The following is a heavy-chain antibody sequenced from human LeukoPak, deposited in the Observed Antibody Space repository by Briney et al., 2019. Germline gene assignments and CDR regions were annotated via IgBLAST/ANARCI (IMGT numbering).Heavy chain of an antibody. CDR1: GFTFSSYA. CDR2: ISYDGSNK. J-gene: IGHJ4*02. CDR3: ARPYDGYDLVPFDY. Sequence: PGRSLRLSCAASGFTFSSYAMHWVRQAPGKGLEWLAVISYDGSNKYYADSVKGRFTISRDNSKNTLYLQMNSLRAEDTAVYYCARPYDGYDLVPFDYWGQGTLVTVSS. D-gene: IGHD5-12*01. V-gene: IGHV3-30-3*01.